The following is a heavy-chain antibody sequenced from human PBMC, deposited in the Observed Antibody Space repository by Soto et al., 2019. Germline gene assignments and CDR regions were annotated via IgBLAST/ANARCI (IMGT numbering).Heavy chain of an antibody. J-gene: IGHJ4*02. CDR2: ISYDGSNK. CDR1: GFTFSSYA. CDR3: AREKPSGSYGYYFDY. D-gene: IGHD1-26*01. V-gene: IGHV3-30-3*01. Sequence: QVQLVESGGGVVQPGRSLRLSCAASGFTFSSYAMHWVRQAPGKGLEWVAVISYDGSNKYYADSVKGRFTISRDNSKNTLDLQMNSLRAEDTAVYYCAREKPSGSYGYYFDYWGQGTLVTVSS.